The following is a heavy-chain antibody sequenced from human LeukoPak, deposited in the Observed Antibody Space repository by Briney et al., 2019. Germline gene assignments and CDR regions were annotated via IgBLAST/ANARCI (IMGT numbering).Heavy chain of an antibody. J-gene: IGHJ4*02. CDR2: ISYDGSNK. Sequence: GRSLRLSCAASGFTLSSYGMHWVRQAPGKGLEWVAVISYDGSNKYYADSVKGRFTISRDNSKNTLYLQMNSLRAEDTAVYYCANWGDYDYVWGSYEQDRKQEDYWGQGTLVTVSS. V-gene: IGHV3-30*18. CDR3: ANWGDYDYVWGSYEQDRKQEDY. CDR1: GFTLSSYG. D-gene: IGHD3-16*01.